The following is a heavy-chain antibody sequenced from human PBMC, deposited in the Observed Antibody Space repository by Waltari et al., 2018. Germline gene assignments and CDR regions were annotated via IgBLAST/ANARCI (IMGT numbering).Heavy chain of an antibody. CDR2: IYYSGST. CDR3: AGTIAARRLHYFDY. D-gene: IGHD6-6*01. J-gene: IGHJ4*02. V-gene: IGHV4-59*01. CDR1: GGSISSYY. Sequence: QVQLPESGPGLVKPSETLSLTCTVSGGSISSYYWSWIRQPPGKGLEWIGYIYYSGSTNYNPSLKSRVTISVDTSKNQFSLKLSSVTAADTAVYYCAGTIAARRLHYFDYWGQGTLVTVSS.